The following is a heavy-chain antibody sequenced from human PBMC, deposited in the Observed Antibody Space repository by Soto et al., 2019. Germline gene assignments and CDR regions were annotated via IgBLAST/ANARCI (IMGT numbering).Heavy chain of an antibody. Sequence: QVQLVQSGGGVVQPGGSLTLSCAASGFTFSSYAIHWVRQAPGKGLEWVADVSFDGSHKTYAVPVRGRFTISRDNSKKTVYLQMNSLRAEDTALYYCAKLGDAVSGYVDFWGQGTQVAVSS. V-gene: IGHV3-30*18. CDR1: GFTFSSYA. J-gene: IGHJ4*02. D-gene: IGHD3-3*01. CDR3: AKLGDAVSGYVDF. CDR2: VSFDGSHK.